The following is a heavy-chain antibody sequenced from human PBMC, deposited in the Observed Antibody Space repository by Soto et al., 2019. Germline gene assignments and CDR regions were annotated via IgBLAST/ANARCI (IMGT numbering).Heavy chain of an antibody. J-gene: IGHJ3*01. CDR2: LYDVDGS. V-gene: IGHV3-53*01. Sequence: DVQLVESGGGLIQPGESLRLSCAAFGLTVSGKKYVAWVRQAPGKGLEWVSALYDVDGSFYADSVKGRFTTSSASSKTTVYLQMNGLRPDDTAVYYCASWHEREHAYDVWGQGTTVTVSS. CDR1: GLTVSGKKY. CDR3: ASWHEREHAYDV. D-gene: IGHD1-1*01.